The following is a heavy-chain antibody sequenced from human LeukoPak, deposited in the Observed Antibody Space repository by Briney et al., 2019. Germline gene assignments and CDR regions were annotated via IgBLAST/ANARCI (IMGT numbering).Heavy chain of an antibody. Sequence: GGSLRLSCAASGFTFTTYWMTWVRQAPGKGLEWVANIRQDGTEKYYVDSVKGRFTISRDNAKNSLYLQMNSLRVEDTAIYYCAKVAKYYYGSETYYFFEHWGQGTPVTASS. CDR2: IRQDGTEK. J-gene: IGHJ4*02. CDR3: AKVAKYYYGSETYYFFEH. V-gene: IGHV3-7*01. D-gene: IGHD3-10*01. CDR1: GFTFTTYW.